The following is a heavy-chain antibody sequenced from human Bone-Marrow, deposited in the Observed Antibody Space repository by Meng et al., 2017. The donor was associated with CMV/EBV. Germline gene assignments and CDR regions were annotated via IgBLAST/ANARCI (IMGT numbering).Heavy chain of an antibody. CDR1: GGSISSSSYY. CDR2: IYYSGST. D-gene: IGHD3-10*01. Sequence: RLQLQDSGPGLVKPSETLSLTWTVSGGSISSSSYYWGWIRQPPGKGLEWIGSIYYSGSTYYNPSLKSRVTISVDTSKNQFSLKLSSVTAADTAVYYCAREDYGSGSYCDYWGQGTLVTVSS. V-gene: IGHV4-39*06. J-gene: IGHJ4*02. CDR3: AREDYGSGSYCDY.